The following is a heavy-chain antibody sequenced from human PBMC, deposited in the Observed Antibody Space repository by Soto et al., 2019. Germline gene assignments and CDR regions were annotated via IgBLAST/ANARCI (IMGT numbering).Heavy chain of an antibody. CDR1: GGSISSSSYY. CDR2: VYYSGST. CDR3: ARTYSSGWYRGGWFDP. Sequence: LSLTCTVSGGSISSSSYYWGWIRQPPGKGLEWIGSVYYSGSTYYNPSLKSRVTISVDTSKNQFSLKLSSVTAADTAVYYCARTYSSGWYRGGWFDPWGQGTLVTVSS. V-gene: IGHV4-39*01. J-gene: IGHJ5*02. D-gene: IGHD6-19*01.